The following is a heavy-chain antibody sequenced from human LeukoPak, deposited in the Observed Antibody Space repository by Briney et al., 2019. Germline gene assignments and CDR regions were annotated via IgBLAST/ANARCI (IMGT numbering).Heavy chain of an antibody. Sequence: GRSLRLSCTASGFTFEDYAMHWVRHAPRKGLEWVSCITWNSGSTACADSVKGLFTISRDYAKNSLYLQMNSLRPEETALYYCAKPSSGSLIASGAFDIWGQGTMVTVSS. V-gene: IGHV3-9*01. CDR1: GFTFEDYA. CDR2: ITWNSGST. D-gene: IGHD3-22*01. J-gene: IGHJ3*02. CDR3: AKPSSGSLIASGAFDI.